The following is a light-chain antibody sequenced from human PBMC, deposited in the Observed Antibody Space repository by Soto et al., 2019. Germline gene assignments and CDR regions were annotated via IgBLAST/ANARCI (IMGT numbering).Light chain of an antibody. CDR1: SSDIGAYDY. J-gene: IGLJ2*01. Sequence: QSVLTQPASVSGSPGQSITISCSGSSSDIGAYDYVSWYQQYPGKAPKLLIYEVTSRPSGVSHRFSGSKSGSTASLSISGLQLEDDADYYCSSYTSTSTPLIFGGGTKVTAL. V-gene: IGLV2-14*01. CDR2: EVT. CDR3: SSYTSTSTPLI.